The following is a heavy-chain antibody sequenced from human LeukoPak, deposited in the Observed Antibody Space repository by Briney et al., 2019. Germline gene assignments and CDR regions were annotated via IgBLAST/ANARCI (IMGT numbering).Heavy chain of an antibody. V-gene: IGHV3-23*01. D-gene: IGHD2-15*01. J-gene: IGHJ4*02. Sequence: PGVSLRLSCAASGFTFSNFVMSWVRQAPGKGLEWVSLIGTGGISTYYADSVKGRFTISRDNSKNTLYLQMNSLRVEDTALYYCAKRYCSGGTCYPLDYWGQGTLVTVSS. CDR2: IGTGGIST. CDR1: GFTFSNFV. CDR3: AKRYCSGGTCYPLDY.